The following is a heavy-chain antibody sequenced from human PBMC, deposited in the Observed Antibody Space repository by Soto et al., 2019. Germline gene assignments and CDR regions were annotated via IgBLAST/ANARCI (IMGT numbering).Heavy chain of an antibody. J-gene: IGHJ3*02. D-gene: IGHD3-22*01. CDR1: GFTFSSYA. CDR2: ISGSGGST. CDR3: AKDITMIVVVPPRWAFDI. Sequence: GGSLRLSCASSGFTFSSYAMSWVRQAPGKGLEWVSAISGSGGSTYYADSVKGRFTISRDNSKNTLYLQMNSLRAEDTAVYYCAKDITMIVVVPPRWAFDIWGQGIMVTVSS. V-gene: IGHV3-23*01.